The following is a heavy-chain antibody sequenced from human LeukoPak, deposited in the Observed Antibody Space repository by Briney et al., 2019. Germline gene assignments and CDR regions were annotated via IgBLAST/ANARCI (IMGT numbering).Heavy chain of an antibody. CDR1: GGSISSSSYY. J-gene: IGHJ5*02. Sequence: SETLSLTCTVSGGSISSSSYYWGWIRQPPGKGLEWIGSIYYSGSTYYNPSLKSRVTISVDTSKNQFSLKLSSVTAADTAVYYCARLRVGSSLDPWGQGTLVTVSS. V-gene: IGHV4-39*01. CDR2: IYYSGST. CDR3: ARLRVGSSLDP. D-gene: IGHD2-2*01.